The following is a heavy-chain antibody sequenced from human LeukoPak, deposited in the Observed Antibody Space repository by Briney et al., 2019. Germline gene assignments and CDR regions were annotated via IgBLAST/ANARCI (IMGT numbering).Heavy chain of an antibody. J-gene: IGHJ6*02. CDR1: GGSFSGYY. CDR2: INHSGST. V-gene: IGHV4-34*01. Sequence: KASETLSLTCAVYGGSFSGYYWSWIRQPPGKGLEWIGEINHSGSTNYNPSLKSRVTISVDTSKNQFSLKLSSVTAADTAVYYCARGSPLLPIHYYYYYGMDVWGQGTTVTVSS. D-gene: IGHD2-2*02. CDR3: ARGSPLLPIHYYYYYGMDV.